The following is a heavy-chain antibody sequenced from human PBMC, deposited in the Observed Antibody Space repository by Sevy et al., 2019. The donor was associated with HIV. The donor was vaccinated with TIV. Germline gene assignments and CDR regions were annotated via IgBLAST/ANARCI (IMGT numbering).Heavy chain of an antibody. D-gene: IGHD3-22*01. V-gene: IGHV4-31*03. CDR1: GGSISSGGYY. CDR3: ARDKGSSGYYYY. J-gene: IGHJ4*02. CDR2: IYYSGST. Sequence: SETLSLTCTVSGGSISSGGYYWSWIRQHPGKGLEWIGYIYYSGSTYYNPSLKSRVTISVDTSKNQFSLKLSSVTAADTGVYYCARDKGSSGYYYYWGQGTLVTVSS.